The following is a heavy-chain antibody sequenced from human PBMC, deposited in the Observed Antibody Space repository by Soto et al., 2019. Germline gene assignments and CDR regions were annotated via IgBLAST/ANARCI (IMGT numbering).Heavy chain of an antibody. CDR3: ARDRITTRGGACDL. CDR1: GGTFSTYI. J-gene: IGHJ3*01. Sequence: QVQLVQSGAEVRKPGSSVKVSCKAPGGTFSTYIISWVRQAPGQGLEWMGRIIPIPDITNYAQKFQGRVTVTADRSTSTADMELTSLKSEDTAVYYCARDRITTRGGACDLWGQWTIVTVSS. CDR2: IIPIPDIT. D-gene: IGHD3-3*01. V-gene: IGHV1-69*08.